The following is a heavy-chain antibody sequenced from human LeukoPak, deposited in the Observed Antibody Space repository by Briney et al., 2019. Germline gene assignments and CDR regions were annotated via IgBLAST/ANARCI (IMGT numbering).Heavy chain of an antibody. CDR2: ISWNSGSI. J-gene: IGHJ4*02. CDR1: GFTFDDYA. CDR3: AKVIGYAESGYLTSAVDY. V-gene: IGHV3-9*01. D-gene: IGHD3-22*01. Sequence: GGSLRLSCAASGFTFDDYAMHWVRQAPGKGLEWVSGISWNSGSIGYADSVKGRFTTSRDNAKNSLYLQMNSLRAEDTALYYCAKVIGYAESGYLTSAVDYWGQGTLVTVSS.